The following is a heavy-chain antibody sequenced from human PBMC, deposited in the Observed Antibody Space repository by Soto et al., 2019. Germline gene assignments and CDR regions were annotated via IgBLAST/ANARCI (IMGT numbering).Heavy chain of an antibody. CDR2: ISSNGGST. J-gene: IGHJ2*01. V-gene: IGHV3-64D*08. CDR3: FFSSRRRHTSSLHGLGIPAEPLFDL. D-gene: IGHD2-15*01. Sequence: EKGLEYVSAISSNGGSTYYADSVKGRFTISRDNSKNTLYLQMSSLRAEDTAVYYCFFSSRRRHTSSLHGLGIPAEPLFDL.